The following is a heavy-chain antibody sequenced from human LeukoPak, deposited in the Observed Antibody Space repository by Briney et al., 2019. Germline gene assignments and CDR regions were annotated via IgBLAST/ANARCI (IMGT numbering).Heavy chain of an antibody. CDR1: GFTFDDYA. J-gene: IGHJ6*02. CDR3: AKDMRGDYPYYYYYGVDV. V-gene: IGHV3-9*01. Sequence: GGSLRLSCAASGFTFDDYAMHWARQAPGKGLEWVSGISWNSGSIGYADSVKGRFTISRDNAKNSLYLQMNSLRAEDTALYYCAKDMRGDYPYYYYYGVDVWGQGTTVTVSS. CDR2: ISWNSGSI. D-gene: IGHD4-17*01.